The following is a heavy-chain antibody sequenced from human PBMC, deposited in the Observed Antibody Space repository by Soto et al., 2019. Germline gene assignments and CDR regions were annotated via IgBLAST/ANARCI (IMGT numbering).Heavy chain of an antibody. CDR1: GFTFSIYA. CDR3: AKVVFKLGQTEDF. D-gene: IGHD2-15*01. Sequence: GGSLRLSCVASGFTFSIYAMSWVRQAPGKGLEWVSSISGSGDTTNYADSVKGRFTISRDNSKNTLYLQMNSLRAEDTAVYSCAKVVFKLGQTEDFWGTGTLVTVSS. J-gene: IGHJ4*02. CDR2: ISGSGDTT. V-gene: IGHV3-23*01.